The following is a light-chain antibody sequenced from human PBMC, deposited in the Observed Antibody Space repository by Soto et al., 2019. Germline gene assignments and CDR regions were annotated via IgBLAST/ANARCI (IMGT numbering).Light chain of an antibody. CDR1: SSNIGRNS. CDR2: SSN. V-gene: IGLV1-44*01. CDR3: SSYKSSSTLPYV. Sequence: QSVLTQPPSASGTPGQRVTISCSGSSSNIGRNSVNWYQQLPGTAPKLLIYSSNQRPSGVPDRFSGSKSGTSASLAISGLQSDDESDYYCSSYKSSSTLPYVFGTGTKLTVL. J-gene: IGLJ1*01.